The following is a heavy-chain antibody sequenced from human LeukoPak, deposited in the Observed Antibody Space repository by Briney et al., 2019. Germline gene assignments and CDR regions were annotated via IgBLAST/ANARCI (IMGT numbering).Heavy chain of an antibody. Sequence: GASVKVSCKASVYTFTSYGISAVGQGPGQALVWMGWSSAYYGNTNYAQKLQCRVTMTTDTSTSTAYMELRSLRSDDTAVYYCERGWVQLDAFDIWGQGTMVTVSS. D-gene: IGHD1-1*01. CDR2: SSAYYGNT. CDR1: VYTFTSYG. CDR3: ERGWVQLDAFDI. J-gene: IGHJ3*02. V-gene: IGHV1-18*01.